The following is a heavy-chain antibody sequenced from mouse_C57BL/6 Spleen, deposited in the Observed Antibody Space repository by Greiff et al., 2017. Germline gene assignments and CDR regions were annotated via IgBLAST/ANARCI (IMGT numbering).Heavy chain of an antibody. Sequence: VQLQQSGAELVKPGASVKISCKASGYAFSSYWMNWVKQRPGKGLEWIGQIYPGDGDTNYNGKFKGKATLTADKSSSTAYMQLSSLTSEDSAVYFCARWDYGSSYLDYWGQGTTLTVSS. V-gene: IGHV1-80*01. D-gene: IGHD1-1*01. J-gene: IGHJ2*01. CDR2: IYPGDGDT. CDR1: GYAFSSYW. CDR3: ARWDYGSSYLDY.